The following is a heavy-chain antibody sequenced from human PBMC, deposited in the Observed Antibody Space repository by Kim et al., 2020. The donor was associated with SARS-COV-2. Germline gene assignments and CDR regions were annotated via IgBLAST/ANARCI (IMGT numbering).Heavy chain of an antibody. Sequence: SQTLSLTCTVSGGSVSSGSYYWSWIRQPPGKGLEWIGYIYYSGSTNYNPSLKSRVTISVDTSKNQFSLKLSSVTAADTAVYYCASNMVRGVIYGMDVWGQGTTVTVSS. J-gene: IGHJ6*02. CDR2: IYYSGST. V-gene: IGHV4-61*01. D-gene: IGHD3-10*01. CDR1: GGSVSSGSYY. CDR3: ASNMVRGVIYGMDV.